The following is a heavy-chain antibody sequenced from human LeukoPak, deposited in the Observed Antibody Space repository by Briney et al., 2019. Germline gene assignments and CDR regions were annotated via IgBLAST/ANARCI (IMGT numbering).Heavy chain of an antibody. Sequence: ASVKVSCKASGYTFTSYYMHWVRQAPGQGLEWMGWINPNSGGTNYAQKFQGRVTMTRDTSISTAYMELSRLRSDDTAVYYCARAYYYDSSGGVDYWGQGTLVTVSS. D-gene: IGHD3-22*01. CDR3: ARAYYYDSSGGVDY. V-gene: IGHV1-2*02. CDR1: GYTFTSYY. J-gene: IGHJ4*02. CDR2: INPNSGGT.